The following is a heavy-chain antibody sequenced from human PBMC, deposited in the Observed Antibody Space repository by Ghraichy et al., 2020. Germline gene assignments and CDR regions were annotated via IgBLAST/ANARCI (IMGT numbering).Heavy chain of an antibody. D-gene: IGHD2-2*02. J-gene: IGHJ3*02. V-gene: IGHV4-34*01. CDR1: GGSFSGYY. CDR2: INHSGST. CDR3: ARGLPWGGCSSTSCYRSHDAFDI. Sequence: SETLSLTCAVYGGSFSGYYWSWIRQPPGKGLEWIGEINHSGSTNYNPSLKSRVTISVDTSKNQFSLKLSSVTAADTAVYYCARGLPWGGCSSTSCYRSHDAFDIWGQGTMVTVSS.